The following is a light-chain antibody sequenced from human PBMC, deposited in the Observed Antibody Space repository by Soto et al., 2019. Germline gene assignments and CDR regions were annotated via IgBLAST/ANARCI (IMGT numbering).Light chain of an antibody. Sequence: QSVLTQPPSASGTPGQRGTISCSGSSSNIGSNTVNWYQQLPGTAPKLLIYSNNQRPSGVPDRFSGSKSGTSASLAISGLQSEDEADYYCAAWDDSLNGRAVFGGGTKLTVL. CDR2: SNN. CDR1: SSNIGSNT. V-gene: IGLV1-44*01. CDR3: AAWDDSLNGRAV. J-gene: IGLJ2*01.